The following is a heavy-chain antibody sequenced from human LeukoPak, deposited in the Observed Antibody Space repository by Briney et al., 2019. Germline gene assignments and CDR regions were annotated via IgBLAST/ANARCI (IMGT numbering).Heavy chain of an antibody. CDR2: ISAYNGNT. CDR1: GYTFTSYG. Sequence: ASVKVSCKASGYTFTSYGISWVRQAPGQGLEWMGWISAYNGNTNYAQKLQGRVTMTRNTSISTAYMELSSLRSEDTAVYYCARGGCSGGSCYYQRPKSNWFDPWGQGTLVTVSS. V-gene: IGHV1-18*01. CDR3: ARGGCSGGSCYYQRPKSNWFDP. J-gene: IGHJ5*02. D-gene: IGHD2-15*01.